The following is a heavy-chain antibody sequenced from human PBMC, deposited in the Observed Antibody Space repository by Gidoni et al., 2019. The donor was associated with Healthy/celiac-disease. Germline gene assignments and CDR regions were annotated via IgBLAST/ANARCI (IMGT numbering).Heavy chain of an antibody. V-gene: IGHV3-23*01. J-gene: IGHJ4*02. CDR1: GFTFSSYA. D-gene: IGHD3-22*01. Sequence: LSCAASGFTFSSYAMSWVRQAPGKGLEWVSASSGSGGSTYYADSVKGRFTISRDNSKNTLYLQMNSLRAEDTAVYYCAKGGYYYDSSGYYWGQGTLVTVSS. CDR3: AKGGYYYDSSGYY. CDR2: SSGSGGST.